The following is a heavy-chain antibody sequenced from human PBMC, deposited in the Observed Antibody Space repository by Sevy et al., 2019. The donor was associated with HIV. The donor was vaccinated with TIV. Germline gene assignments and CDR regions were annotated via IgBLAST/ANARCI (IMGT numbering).Heavy chain of an antibody. CDR1: GFTFNNGW. D-gene: IGHD3-3*01. Sequence: GGSLRLSCAASGFTFNNGWMNWVRQAPGKGLGWVGRIKSKTDGGTTDYAAPVKGRFTISRDDSKNTLYLQMNSLKSEDTAVYYCTTVARFKHFDHWGQGTLVTVSS. CDR3: TTVARFKHFDH. V-gene: IGHV3-15*07. J-gene: IGHJ4*02. CDR2: IKSKTDGGTT.